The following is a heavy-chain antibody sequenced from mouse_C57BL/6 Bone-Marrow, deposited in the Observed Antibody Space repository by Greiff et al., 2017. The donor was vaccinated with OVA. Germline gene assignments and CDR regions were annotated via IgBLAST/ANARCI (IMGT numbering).Heavy chain of an antibody. CDR2: IYPRSGNT. J-gene: IGHJ4*01. D-gene: IGHD3-2*02. Sequence: QVQLQQSGAELARPGASVKLSCKASGYTFTSYGISWVKQRTGQGLEWIGEIYPRSGNTSYNEKFKGKATLTADKSSSTAYMELRSLTSEDSAVYFCARSGGTFYAMDYWGQGTSVTVSS. CDR1: GYTFTSYG. V-gene: IGHV1-81*01. CDR3: ARSGGTFYAMDY.